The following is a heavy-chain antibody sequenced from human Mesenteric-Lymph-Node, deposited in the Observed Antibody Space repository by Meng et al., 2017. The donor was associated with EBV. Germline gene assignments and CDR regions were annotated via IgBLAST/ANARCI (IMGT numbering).Heavy chain of an antibody. Sequence: QVQLQESGPGLVKPSGPLALMCAVSGGSISSNNGWSWVRQAPGKGLEWIGEIYHNGNSYYNPSLKSRVTISVDRSKNQFSLGLTSVTAADTAVYYCARRTPRGSVVLPAAFDFWGQGALVTVSA. V-gene: IGHV4-4*02. CDR3: ARRTPRGSVVLPAAFDF. CDR1: GGSISSNNG. D-gene: IGHD2-2*01. CDR2: IYHNGNS. J-gene: IGHJ4*02.